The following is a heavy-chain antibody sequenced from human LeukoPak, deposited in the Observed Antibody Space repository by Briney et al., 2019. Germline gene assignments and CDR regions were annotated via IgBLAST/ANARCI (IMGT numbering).Heavy chain of an antibody. CDR2: IYYSGST. J-gene: IGHJ3*02. Sequence: SETLSLTCTVSGGSISSYYWSWIRQPPGKGLEWIGYIYYSGSTNYNPSLKSRVTISVDTSKNQFSLKLNSVTTADTAVYYCARVGSGWFGAFDIWGQGTMVTVSS. CDR3: ARVGSGWFGAFDI. V-gene: IGHV4-59*01. CDR1: GGSISSYY. D-gene: IGHD6-19*01.